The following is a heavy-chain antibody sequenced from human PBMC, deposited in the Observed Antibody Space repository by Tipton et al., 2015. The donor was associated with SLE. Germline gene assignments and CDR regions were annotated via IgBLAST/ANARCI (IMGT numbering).Heavy chain of an antibody. D-gene: IGHD4-17*01. Sequence: TLSLTCTVSGGSISNYYWSWIRQAPGKGLEWIGYISYGGNTNYNPSLKSRVTISVDTSKNEVYLDMGSVTAADTAVYFCARDPNGGYGTFDFWGQGALVTVSS. CDR3: ARDPNGGYGTFDF. CDR2: ISYGGNT. CDR1: GGSISNYY. J-gene: IGHJ4*02. V-gene: IGHV4-59*12.